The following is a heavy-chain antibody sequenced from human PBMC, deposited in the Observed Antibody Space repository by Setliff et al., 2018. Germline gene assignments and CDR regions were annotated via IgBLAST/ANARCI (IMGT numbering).Heavy chain of an antibody. V-gene: IGHV4-39*02. Sequence: SETLSLTCNVSGGSISSGYYWAWICQSPGKGLEWIGSVSFFGSAYYNPSLQSRVAISVDTSKNYFSLDVSSVTAADTAVYYCVRESRSTWYRRDFWGQGTLVTVSS. J-gene: IGHJ4*02. CDR1: GGSISSGYY. CDR3: VRESRSTWYRRDF. D-gene: IGHD6-13*01. CDR2: VSFFGSA.